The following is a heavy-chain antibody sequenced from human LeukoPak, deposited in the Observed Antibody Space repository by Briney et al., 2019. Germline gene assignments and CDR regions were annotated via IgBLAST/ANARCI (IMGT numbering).Heavy chain of an antibody. J-gene: IGHJ5*02. V-gene: IGHV1-69*04. CDR3: ARDREITGTTRGGWFDP. D-gene: IGHD1-7*01. Sequence: ASVKVSCKASGGTFSSYAISWVRQAPGQGLEWMGRIIPILGIANYAQKFQGRVTITADKSTSTAYMELSSLRSEDTAVYYCARDREITGTTRGGWFDPWGQGTLVTVSS. CDR2: IIPILGIA. CDR1: GGTFSSYA.